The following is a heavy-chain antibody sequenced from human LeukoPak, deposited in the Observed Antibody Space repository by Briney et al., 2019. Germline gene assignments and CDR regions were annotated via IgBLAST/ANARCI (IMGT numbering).Heavy chain of an antibody. J-gene: IGHJ4*02. CDR2: ISGGGHNS. Sequence: GGSLRLSCEASGFTFSSYAMSWVRQAPGKGLEWVSVISGGGHNSYYADSVRGRFTISRDNSKNTVYLQMNSLRAEDAAVYYCAKDRGSWYYPFDYWGQGSLVTVSS. V-gene: IGHV3-23*01. CDR1: GFTFSSYA. D-gene: IGHD6-13*01. CDR3: AKDRGSWYYPFDY.